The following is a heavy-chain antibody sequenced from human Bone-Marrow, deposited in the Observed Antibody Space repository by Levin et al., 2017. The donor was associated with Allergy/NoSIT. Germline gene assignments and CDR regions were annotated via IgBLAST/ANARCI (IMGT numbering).Heavy chain of an antibody. D-gene: IGHD2-15*01. V-gene: IGHV4-30-2*01. Sequence: SQTLSLPCAVSGDSLRGGGYSWSWIRQPPGKGLEWIGYIFQSGSRYYHPSLKSRLTISIDRSKNQFSLKLTSATAADTAVYYCARVGAGDGSLDWWGQGTLVIVSS. CDR3: ARVGAGDGSLDW. CDR2: IFQSGSR. CDR1: GDSLRGGGYS. J-gene: IGHJ4*02.